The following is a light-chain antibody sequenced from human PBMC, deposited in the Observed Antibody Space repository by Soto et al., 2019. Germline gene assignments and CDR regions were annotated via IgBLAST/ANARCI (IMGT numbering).Light chain of an antibody. Sequence: QSALTQPASVSGSPGQSITISCTGTSSDVGSYNLVSWYQQHPGKAPKLMIYEGSKRPSGVSNRFSGSKSGNTASLTISGLRAEDEADYYCCSYAGSSGGYVFGTGTKLTVL. CDR1: SSDVGSYNL. J-gene: IGLJ1*01. V-gene: IGLV2-23*01. CDR2: EGS. CDR3: CSYAGSSGGYV.